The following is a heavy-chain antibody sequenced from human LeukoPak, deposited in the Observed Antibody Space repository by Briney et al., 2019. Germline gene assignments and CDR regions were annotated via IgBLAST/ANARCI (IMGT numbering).Heavy chain of an antibody. CDR3: AKGEKQYDYVWGSYGDY. V-gene: IGHV3-23*01. D-gene: IGHD3-16*01. CDR2: ISGSGGST. Sequence: GGSLRLSCAASGFTFSSYAMSWVRQAPGKGLEWVSAISGSGGSTYYADSVKGRFTISRDNSKNTLYLQMNSLRAEDTAVYYCAKGEKQYDYVWGSYGDYWGQGTLATVSS. CDR1: GFTFSSYA. J-gene: IGHJ4*02.